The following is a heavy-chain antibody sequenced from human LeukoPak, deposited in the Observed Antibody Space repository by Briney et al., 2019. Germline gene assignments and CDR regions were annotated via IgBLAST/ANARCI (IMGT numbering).Heavy chain of an antibody. V-gene: IGHV3-48*01. CDR2: ISTAGGTS. CDR1: GFTFSSYN. J-gene: IGHJ4*02. Sequence: GGSLRLSCVASGFTFSSYNMNWVRQAPGKGLEWVSYISTAGGTSYYADSVKGRFAISRDNAKNSLYLQMNSLRAEDTAVYYCARAYYYDVSVTPDYWGQGTLVTVSS. CDR3: ARAYYYDVSVTPDY. D-gene: IGHD3-22*01.